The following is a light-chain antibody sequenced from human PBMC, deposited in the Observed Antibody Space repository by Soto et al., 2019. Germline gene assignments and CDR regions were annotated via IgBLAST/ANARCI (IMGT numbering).Light chain of an antibody. CDR3: AAWDDSLSGVV. Sequence: QSVLTQPPSASGTPGQRVTISCSGSSSNLGSNFVYWYQQLPGTAPKLLIYRNNQRPSGVPDRFSGSKSGTSASLAISGLRSEDVADYYCAAWDDSLSGVVFGGGTKLTVL. V-gene: IGLV1-47*01. J-gene: IGLJ2*01. CDR1: SSNLGSNF. CDR2: RNN.